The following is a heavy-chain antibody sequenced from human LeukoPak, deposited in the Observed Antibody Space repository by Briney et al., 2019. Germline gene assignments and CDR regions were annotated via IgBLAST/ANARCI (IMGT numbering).Heavy chain of an antibody. D-gene: IGHD6-19*01. CDR2: IKPDGNER. V-gene: IGHV3-7*01. CDR1: GFTFNTYW. CDR3: ARRQWTAFDF. J-gene: IGHJ3*01. Sequence: HPGGSLRLSCAASGFTFNTYWISWVRQAPGKGLQWVANIKPDGNERYYVGYVKGRFTISRDNARSSLYLQMNSLRVEDTAIYYCARRQWTAFDFWGQGTMVTVSS.